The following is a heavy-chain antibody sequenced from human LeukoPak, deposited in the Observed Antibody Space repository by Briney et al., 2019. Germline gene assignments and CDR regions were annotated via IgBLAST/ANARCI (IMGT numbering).Heavy chain of an antibody. Sequence: GGSLRLSCAASGGTFSSDGMHWVRQAPGKGLGWVAVIWYDGSNKYYADSVKGRFTISRDNSKNKLYLQMNSLRAEDTAVYYCARGDTGIDYWGQGTLIPVSS. J-gene: IGHJ4*02. CDR2: IWYDGSNK. D-gene: IGHD3-10*01. V-gene: IGHV3-33*01. CDR3: ARGDTGIDY. CDR1: GGTFSSDG.